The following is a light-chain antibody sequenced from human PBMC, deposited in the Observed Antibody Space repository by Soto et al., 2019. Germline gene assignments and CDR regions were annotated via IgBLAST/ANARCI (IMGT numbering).Light chain of an antibody. CDR2: GAS. V-gene: IGKV3D-15*01. J-gene: IGKJ1*01. Sequence: EIVMTQSPATLSVSPGEEATLSCRASQSVSSNLAWYQQKPGQAPRLLIYGASTRATGIPARFSGSGSGTEFTLTISGLQSEDFAIYYCQQYNNWPPWTFGQGTKVEIK. CDR3: QQYNNWPPWT. CDR1: QSVSSN.